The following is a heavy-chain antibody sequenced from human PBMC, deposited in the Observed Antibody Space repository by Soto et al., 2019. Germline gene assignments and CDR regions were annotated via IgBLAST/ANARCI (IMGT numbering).Heavy chain of an antibody. CDR2: IYWDDDK. Sequence: QITLKESGPTLVKPTQTLTLTCTFSGFSFTTDGMGVGWIRQPPGKALEWLALIYWDDDKRFSPSLKSILTITKDASRNQVVLTLTNMDPADTATYYCAHVYWAASGTRYYFDYWGQGTLVTVSS. V-gene: IGHV2-5*02. CDR1: GFSFTTDGMG. CDR3: AHVYWAASGTRYYFDY. J-gene: IGHJ4*02. D-gene: IGHD1-7*01.